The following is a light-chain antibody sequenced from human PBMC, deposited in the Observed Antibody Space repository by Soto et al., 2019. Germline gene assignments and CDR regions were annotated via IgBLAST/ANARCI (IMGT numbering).Light chain of an antibody. CDR2: GAS. J-gene: IGKJ4*01. Sequence: EIVLTQPPATLSVSPGDRATLSCRASQSVSNTLAWYQQKPGQAPRLLIYGASTRATGIPARFSGSGSGTDFTLTISSLQPEDVATYYCQEYNNAPLTFGGGTKVDIK. CDR1: QSVSNT. CDR3: QEYNNAPLT. V-gene: IGKV3-15*01.